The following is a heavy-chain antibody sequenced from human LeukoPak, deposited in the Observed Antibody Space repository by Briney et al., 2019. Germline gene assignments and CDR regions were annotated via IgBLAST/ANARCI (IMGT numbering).Heavy chain of an antibody. CDR1: GGSFSGYY. J-gene: IGHJ4*02. V-gene: IGHV4-34*01. D-gene: IGHD6-25*01. CDR3: ARGIESSGWNFDY. CDR2: INHSGST. Sequence: PSETLSLTCAVYGGSFSGYYWTWIRQPPGKGLEWIGEINHSGSTNYNPSLESRVAISLDASEKQFSLRVRSVTAADSAIYYCARGIESSGWNFDYWGQGTLVTVSS.